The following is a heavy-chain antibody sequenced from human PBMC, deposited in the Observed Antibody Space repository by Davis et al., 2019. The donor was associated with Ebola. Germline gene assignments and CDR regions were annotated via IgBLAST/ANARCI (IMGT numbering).Heavy chain of an antibody. CDR2: TYYSSKWYY. V-gene: IGHV6-1*01. D-gene: IGHD3-10*01. CDR1: GDSVSGSSGA. Sequence: HSQTLSLTCAISGDSVSGSSGAWNWIRQSPSGGLEWLGRTYYSSKWYYDYAVSVKSRITINPDTSKNQFSLQLSSVTPEDTGLYYCARGWFRGSMDVWGEGTTVTVSS. CDR3: ARGWFRGSMDV. J-gene: IGHJ6*04.